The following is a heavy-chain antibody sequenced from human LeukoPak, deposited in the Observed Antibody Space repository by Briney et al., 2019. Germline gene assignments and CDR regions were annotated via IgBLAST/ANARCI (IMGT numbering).Heavy chain of an antibody. CDR2: ISGSGDST. J-gene: IGHJ4*02. Sequence: PGGSLRLSCAASGFTFSSYAMSWVRQALGEGLEWVSSISGSGDSTYYADSVKGRFTISRDNSKNTLYLQMKSLRAEDTAVYYCAKASRLLHGSGSYPGYSDYWGQGTLVTVSS. D-gene: IGHD3-10*01. CDR1: GFTFSSYA. V-gene: IGHV3-23*01. CDR3: AKASRLLHGSGSYPGYSDY.